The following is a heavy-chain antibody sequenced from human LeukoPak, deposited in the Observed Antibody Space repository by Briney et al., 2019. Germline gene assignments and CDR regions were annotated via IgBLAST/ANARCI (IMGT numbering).Heavy chain of an antibody. Sequence: GESLKISFKGSGYSFTSYWIAWVRQMPGKGLEWMGIIYPGDFDTRYSPSFQGQVTISADKSISTAYLQWTSLKASDTAMYYCARSSMVRGVLNWFDPWGQGTLVTVSS. D-gene: IGHD3-10*01. V-gene: IGHV5-51*01. CDR3: ARSSMVRGVLNWFDP. CDR1: GYSFTSYW. J-gene: IGHJ5*02. CDR2: IYPGDFDT.